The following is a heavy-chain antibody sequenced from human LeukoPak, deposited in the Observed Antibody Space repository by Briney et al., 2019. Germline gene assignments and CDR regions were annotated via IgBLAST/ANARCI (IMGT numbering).Heavy chain of an antibody. CDR3: ARASVVVPAAMVWYFDL. V-gene: IGHV1-69*04. J-gene: IGHJ2*01. CDR1: GGTFSSYA. Sequence: SVKVSCKASGGTFSSYAISWVRQAPGQGLEWMGRIIPILGIASYAQKFQGRVTITADKSMSTAYMELSSLRSEDTAVYYCARASVVVPAAMVWYFDLWGRGTLVTVSS. D-gene: IGHD2-2*01. CDR2: IIPILGIA.